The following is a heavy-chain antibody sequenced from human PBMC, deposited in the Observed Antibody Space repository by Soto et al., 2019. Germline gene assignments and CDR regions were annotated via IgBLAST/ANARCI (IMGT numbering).Heavy chain of an antibody. D-gene: IGHD6-13*01. CDR3: ARALGAAAGRTGYYFDY. CDR1: GGTFSSYA. CDR2: IIPIFGTA. Sequence: QVQLVQSGAEVKKPGSSVKVSCKASGGTFSSYAIIWVRQAPGQGLEWMGGIIPIFGTANYAQKFQGRVTITADDSTSTGYMELSSLRSEDTAVYYCARALGAAAGRTGYYFDYWGQGTLVTVSS. J-gene: IGHJ4*02. V-gene: IGHV1-69*01.